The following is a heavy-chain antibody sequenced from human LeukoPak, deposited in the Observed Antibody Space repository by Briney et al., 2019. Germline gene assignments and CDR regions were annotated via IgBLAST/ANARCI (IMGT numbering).Heavy chain of an antibody. D-gene: IGHD5-24*01. V-gene: IGHV4-34*01. J-gene: IGHJ6*02. CDR3: ARHMEMSPWRGMDV. CDR2: INHSGST. CDR1: GESFSGYF. Sequence: PSETLSLTCAVYGESFSGYFWSWIRQPPGKGLEWIGEINHSGSTNYNPSLKSRVIISVDTSKNQFSLKLTSVTAADTAVYYYARHMEMSPWRGMDVWGQGTTVTVSS.